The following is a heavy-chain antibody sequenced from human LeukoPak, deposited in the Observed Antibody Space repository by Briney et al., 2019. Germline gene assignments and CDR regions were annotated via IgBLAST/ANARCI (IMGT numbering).Heavy chain of an antibody. CDR2: IYYSGST. CDR3: ARTGYSGSAFDI. J-gene: IGHJ3*02. V-gene: IGHV4-59*01. CDR1: GGSISNYY. D-gene: IGHD1-1*01. Sequence: PSETLSLTCNVSGGSISNYYWSWIRQPPGKGLGWIGYIYYSGSTNYNPSLKSRVTISVDTSKNQFSLKLSSVTAADTAVYYCARTGYSGSAFDIWGQGTMVTVSS.